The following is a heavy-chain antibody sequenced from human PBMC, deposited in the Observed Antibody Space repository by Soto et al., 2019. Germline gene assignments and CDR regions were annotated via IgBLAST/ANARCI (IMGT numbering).Heavy chain of an antibody. CDR3: ARDRAKWKDYYYYGMDV. Sequence: SETLSLTCTVSGGSISSGDDFWTWIRQPPGKGLEWIGYIYYSGSTYYNPSLKSRLTMSVDTSKNQFSLKLSSVTAADTAVYYCARDRAKWKDYYYYGMDVWGQGTAVTVS. V-gene: IGHV4-30-4*01. J-gene: IGHJ6*02. CDR2: IYYSGST. D-gene: IGHD1-20*01. CDR1: GGSISSGDDF.